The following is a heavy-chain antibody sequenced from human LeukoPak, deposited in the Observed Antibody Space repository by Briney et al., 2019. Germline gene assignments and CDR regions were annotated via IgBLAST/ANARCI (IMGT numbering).Heavy chain of an antibody. Sequence: GGSLRLSCAASGISFSVSAMHWVRQASGKGLEWVGRIGTKANSYATAYAASVKGRFTISRDDSKTTAYLQMNRLKTEDTAVYYCIRQGKTYYYDSRGYYGFDYYYMDVWGKGTTVTVSS. V-gene: IGHV3-73*01. CDR1: GISFSVSA. CDR2: IGTKANSYAT. CDR3: IRQGKTYYYDSRGYYGFDYYYMDV. J-gene: IGHJ6*03. D-gene: IGHD3-22*01.